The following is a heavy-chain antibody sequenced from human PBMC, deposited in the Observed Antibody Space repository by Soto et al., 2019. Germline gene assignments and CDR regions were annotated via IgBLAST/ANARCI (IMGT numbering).Heavy chain of an antibody. CDR2: ISYDGSNK. CDR3: AKDGRGSYFAYFQH. Sequence: QVQLVESGGGVVQPGRSLRLSCAASGFTFSSYGMHWVRQAPGKGLEWVAVISYDGSNKYYADSVKGRFTISRDNSKNTLYLQMNSLRAEDTAVYYCAKDGRGSYFAYFQHWGQGTLVTVSS. V-gene: IGHV3-30*18. J-gene: IGHJ1*01. D-gene: IGHD1-26*01. CDR1: GFTFSSYG.